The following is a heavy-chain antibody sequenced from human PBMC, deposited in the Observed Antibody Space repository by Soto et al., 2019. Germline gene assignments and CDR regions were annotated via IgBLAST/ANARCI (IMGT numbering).Heavy chain of an antibody. CDR2: ISPSGGST. J-gene: IGHJ4*02. CDR3: AKTYYDILTGYYALFDY. D-gene: IGHD3-9*01. V-gene: IGHV1-46*01. CDR1: GYTFTSYY. Sequence: ASVKVSCKASGYTFTSYYMHWVRQAPGQGLEWMGIISPSGGSTSYAQKFQGRVTMTRDTSTSTVYMELSSLRSEDTAVYYCAKTYYDILTGYYALFDYWGQGTLVTVSS.